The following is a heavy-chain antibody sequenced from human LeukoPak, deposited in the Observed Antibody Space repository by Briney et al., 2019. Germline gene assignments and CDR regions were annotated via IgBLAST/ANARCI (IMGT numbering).Heavy chain of an antibody. CDR1: GFTFSSYA. Sequence: GGSLRLSCAASGFTFSSYAMSWVRQAPGKGLEWVSAITDSGIGTHYADSVMGRLTISRDNSKNTLYLQMNSLRAEDTAVYYCAKDYGGYLFDYWGQGTLVTVSS. CDR2: ITDSGIGT. D-gene: IGHD4-23*01. J-gene: IGHJ4*02. CDR3: AKDYGGYLFDY. V-gene: IGHV3-23*01.